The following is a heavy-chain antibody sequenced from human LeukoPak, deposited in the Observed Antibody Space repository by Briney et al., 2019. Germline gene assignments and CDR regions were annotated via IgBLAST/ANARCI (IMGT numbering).Heavy chain of an antibody. J-gene: IGHJ4*02. V-gene: IGHV3-30*03. Sequence: PGGSLRLSCAAPGFTFSSYGMHWVRQAPGRGLEWVAVISYDGSNKYYADSVKGRFTISRDNSKNTLYLQMNSLRAEDTAVYYCARGTDQITMVRGSQKPLEYWGQGTLVIVSS. CDR1: GFTFSSYG. D-gene: IGHD3-10*01. CDR3: ARGTDQITMVRGSQKPLEY. CDR2: ISYDGSNK.